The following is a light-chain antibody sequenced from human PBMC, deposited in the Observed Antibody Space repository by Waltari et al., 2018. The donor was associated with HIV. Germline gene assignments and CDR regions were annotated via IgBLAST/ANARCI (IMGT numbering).Light chain of an antibody. Sequence: QSALTQPASVSGSPGKSITISCIGSSSDIGAYNFVSWYQQRPGKAPKLMIYEVSDRPSGSSNRFSGSKSGNTASLTISGLQADDEADYYCASYTRGGILLFGGGTRLTVL. CDR2: EVS. J-gene: IGLJ2*01. CDR1: SSDIGAYNF. CDR3: ASYTRGGILL. V-gene: IGLV2-14*01.